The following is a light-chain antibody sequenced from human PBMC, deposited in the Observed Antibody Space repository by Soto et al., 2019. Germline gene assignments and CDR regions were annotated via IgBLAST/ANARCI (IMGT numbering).Light chain of an antibody. CDR1: QSVSSSY. J-gene: IGKJ1*01. Sequence: EIVLTQSPGTLSLSQGERATLACRASQSVSSSYLDWYQQKPGQAPRLLIYGASSRATGIPDRFSGSGSGTDFTLTISRLEPEDLAVYYCQQYGSSPRTVGQGTKVDIK. CDR3: QQYGSSPRT. V-gene: IGKV3-20*01. CDR2: GAS.